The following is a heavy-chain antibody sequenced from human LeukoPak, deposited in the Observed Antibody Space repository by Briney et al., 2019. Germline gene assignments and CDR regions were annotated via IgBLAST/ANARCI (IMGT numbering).Heavy chain of an antibody. CDR3: AKVRLEHYYDSSGYFDY. J-gene: IGHJ4*02. CDR2: ISGSGGST. CDR1: GFNFRGYA. V-gene: IGHV3-23*01. Sequence: PGGSLRLSCAASGFNFRGYAMSWVRQAPGKGLEWVSAISGSGGSTYYADSVKGRFTISRDNSKNTLYLQMNSLRAEDTAVYYCAKVRLEHYYDSSGYFDYWGQGTLVTVSS. D-gene: IGHD3-22*01.